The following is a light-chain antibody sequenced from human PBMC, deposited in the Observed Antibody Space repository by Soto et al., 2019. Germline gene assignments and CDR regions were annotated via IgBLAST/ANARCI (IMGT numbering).Light chain of an antibody. CDR3: QQSYSTPYT. J-gene: IGKJ2*01. CDR2: AAS. Sequence: DIQMTQSPSSLSASVGDRVTITCRASQSISSNLNWYQQKPGKAPKLLMYAASSLQSGVPSRFSGSGSGTDFTLPISSLQPEHFASYYCQQSYSTPYTFGQGTKLEIK. V-gene: IGKV1-39*01. CDR1: QSISSN.